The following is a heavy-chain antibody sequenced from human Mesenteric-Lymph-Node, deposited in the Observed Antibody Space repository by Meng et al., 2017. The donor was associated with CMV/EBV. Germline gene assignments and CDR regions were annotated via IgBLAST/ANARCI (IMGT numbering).Heavy chain of an antibody. V-gene: IGHV3-7*01. CDR3: ARAVMVRGAPEGIDY. Sequence: GESLKISCAASGFTLSNYAMSWVRQAPGKGLEWVANIKQDGSEKYYVDSVKGRFTISRDNAKNSLYLQMNSLRAEDTAVYYCARAVMVRGAPEGIDYWGQGTLVTVSS. J-gene: IGHJ4*02. CDR2: IKQDGSEK. D-gene: IGHD3-10*01. CDR1: GFTLSNYA.